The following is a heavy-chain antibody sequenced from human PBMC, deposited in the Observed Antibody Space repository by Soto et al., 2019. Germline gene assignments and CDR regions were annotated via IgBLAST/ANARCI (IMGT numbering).Heavy chain of an antibody. J-gene: IGHJ2*01. CDR2: IYYRGDP. V-gene: IGHV4-39*01. CDR1: GSSISY. D-gene: IGHD1-26*01. CDR3: ENLKWGYWLFDL. Sequence: SETLSLTCTVSGSSISYGSWVSQPPGKGLEWIGSIYYRGDPYYSPSLKSRVTISVVTSKNQFSLKLSSVTAADTAVYYCENLKWGYWLFDLWGRGTLVTVSS.